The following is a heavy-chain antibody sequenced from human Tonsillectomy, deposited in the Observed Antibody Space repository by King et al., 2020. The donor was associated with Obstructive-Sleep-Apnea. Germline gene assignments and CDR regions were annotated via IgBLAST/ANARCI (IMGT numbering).Heavy chain of an antibody. CDR3: AKTIGLVSTIFGVVDYGMDV. CDR2: MSGRGGRV. D-gene: IGHD3-3*01. J-gene: IGHJ6*02. Sequence: VQLVESGGGLVQPGGSLRLSCAASGFTFSSHAMHWFRQAPGKGLEWGSGMSGRGGRVYYADSVKGRFTFSRYISKDTLSLQMNSLRAEDTAVYFCAKTIGLVSTIFGVVDYGMDVWGQGTTVTVSS. V-gene: IGHV3-23*04. CDR1: GFTFSSHA.